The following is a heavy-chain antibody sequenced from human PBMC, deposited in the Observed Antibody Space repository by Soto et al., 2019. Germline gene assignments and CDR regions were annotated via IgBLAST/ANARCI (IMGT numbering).Heavy chain of an antibody. CDR3: AHRPPFADYNLDY. J-gene: IGHJ4*02. Sequence: GPTLVNPTQTLTLTCNFSGFSLSTGGVGVAWVRQPPGKALEWLTLIYWNGETRTSPPLENRLTVTKDASKNQVALTMPNMDPVDTATYYCAHRPPFADYNLDYWGQGIRVTVSS. V-gene: IGHV2-5*01. D-gene: IGHD1-20*01. CDR2: IYWNGET. CDR1: GFSLSTGGVG.